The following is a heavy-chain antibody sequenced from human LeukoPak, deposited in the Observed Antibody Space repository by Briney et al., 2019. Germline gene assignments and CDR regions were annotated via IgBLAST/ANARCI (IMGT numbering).Heavy chain of an antibody. J-gene: IGHJ4*02. CDR2: IKEDGSEM. CDR3: ANGYYDILTGYPGGY. Sequence: PGGSLRLSCAASGFIFSSYWMSWVRQAPGKGLEWVASIKEDGSEMYYVDSVKGRFTISRDNAKNSLCLQMNSLRAEDTAVYYCANGYYDILTGYPGGYWGQGTLVTVSS. CDR1: GFIFSSYW. D-gene: IGHD3-9*01. V-gene: IGHV3-7*01.